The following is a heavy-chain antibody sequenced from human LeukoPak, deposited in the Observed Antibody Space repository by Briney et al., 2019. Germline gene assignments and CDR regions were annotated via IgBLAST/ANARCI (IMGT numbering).Heavy chain of an antibody. Sequence: ASVTVSFTASGYTFTIYGISWVRQAPGQGLEWRGWISAYNGNTNYAQKLQGRVTMTTDTSTSTAYMELRSLRSDDTAVYYCARTTAWYTRFDHWGQGTLVTVSS. CDR2: ISAYNGNT. CDR3: ARTTAWYTRFDH. CDR1: GYTFTIYG. D-gene: IGHD2-2*02. V-gene: IGHV1-18*01. J-gene: IGHJ5*02.